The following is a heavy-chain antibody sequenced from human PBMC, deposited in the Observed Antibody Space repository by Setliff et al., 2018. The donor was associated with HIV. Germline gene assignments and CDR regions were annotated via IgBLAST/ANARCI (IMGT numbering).Heavy chain of an antibody. J-gene: IGHJ1*01. CDR2: LETSGST. Sequence: SETLSLTCSVSGVSVSSGSYYWSWIRQPAGKGLEWIGHLETSGSTNYNPSVKSRVSISVDTSKNQFSLKMTSVTAADTAVYYCARAATFEYFLYWGQGTLVTVSS. V-gene: IGHV4-61*09. CDR1: GVSVSSGSYY. CDR3: ARAATFEYFLY.